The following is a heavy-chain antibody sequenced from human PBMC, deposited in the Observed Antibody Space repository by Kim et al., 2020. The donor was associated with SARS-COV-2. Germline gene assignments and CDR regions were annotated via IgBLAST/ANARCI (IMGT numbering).Heavy chain of an antibody. D-gene: IGHD1-26*01. CDR2: ISYDGSNK. V-gene: IGHV3-30*04. CDR1: GFTFSSYA. CDR3: ARVFGSYFPFDY. J-gene: IGHJ4*02. Sequence: GGSLRLSCAASGFTFSSYAMHWVRQAPGKGLEWVAVISYDGSNKYYADSVKGRFTISRDNSKNTLYLQMNSLRAEDTAVYYCARVFGSYFPFDYWGQGIL.